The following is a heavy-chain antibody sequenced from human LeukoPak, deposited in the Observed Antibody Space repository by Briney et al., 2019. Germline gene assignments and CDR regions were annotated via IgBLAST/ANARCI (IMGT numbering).Heavy chain of an antibody. Sequence: PGGSLRLSCAASGFTFSGSAMHWVRQASGKGLEWVGRIRSKANSYATAYAASVKGRFTISRDDSKNTAYLQMNSLKTEDTAVYYCTRHDPLYSGSKNWFDPWGQGTLVTVSS. CDR3: TRHDPLYSGSKNWFDP. CDR1: GFTFSGSA. D-gene: IGHD1-26*01. V-gene: IGHV3-73*01. CDR2: IRSKANSYAT. J-gene: IGHJ5*02.